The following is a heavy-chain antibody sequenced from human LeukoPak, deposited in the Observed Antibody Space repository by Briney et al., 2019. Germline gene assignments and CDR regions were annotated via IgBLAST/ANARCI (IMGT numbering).Heavy chain of an antibody. V-gene: IGHV4-59*01. J-gene: IGHJ4*02. CDR3: ARLYYYDSSGYSSGDY. CDR1: GGSISSYY. Sequence: SETLSLTGTVSGGSISSYYWSWIRQPPGKGLEWIGYIYYSGSTNYNPSLKSRVTISVDTSKNQFSLKLSSVTAADTAVYYCARLYYYDSSGYSSGDYWGQGTLVTVSS. D-gene: IGHD3-22*01. CDR2: IYYSGST.